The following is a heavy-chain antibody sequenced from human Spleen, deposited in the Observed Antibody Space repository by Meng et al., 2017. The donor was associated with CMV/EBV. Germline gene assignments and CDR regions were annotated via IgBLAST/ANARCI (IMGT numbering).Heavy chain of an antibody. CDR1: GFTFSSYS. V-gene: IGHV3-21*01. J-gene: IGHJ4*02. Sequence: EVQLVESGXXLVKPGGSLRLACAXSGFTFSSYSMNWVRQAPGKGLEWVSSISSSSSYIYYADSVKGRFTISRDNAKNSLYLQMNSLRAEDTAVYYCARVWVEMATIGTFDYWGQGTLVTVSS. CDR3: ARVWVEMATIGTFDY. CDR2: ISSSSSYI. D-gene: IGHD5-24*01.